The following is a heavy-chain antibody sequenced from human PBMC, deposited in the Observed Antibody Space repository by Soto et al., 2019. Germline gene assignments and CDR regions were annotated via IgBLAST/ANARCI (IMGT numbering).Heavy chain of an antibody. V-gene: IGHV4-39*01. CDR2: IYYSGST. CDR1: GGSISSSSYY. Sequence: QLQLQESGPGLVKPSETLFLTCTVSGGSISSSSYYWGWIRQPPGKGLEWIGSIYYSGSTYYNPSLKSRVTISVDTSKNQFSLKLSSVTAADTAVYYCARQGTYYDILTGYSDAFDIWGQGTMVTVSS. D-gene: IGHD3-9*01. J-gene: IGHJ3*02. CDR3: ARQGTYYDILTGYSDAFDI.